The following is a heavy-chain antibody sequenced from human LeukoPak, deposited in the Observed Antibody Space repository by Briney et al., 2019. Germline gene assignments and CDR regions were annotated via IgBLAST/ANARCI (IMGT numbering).Heavy chain of an antibody. CDR3: ARRGLVAGIYDLVYGFDL. J-gene: IGHJ3*01. D-gene: IGHD3/OR15-3a*01. V-gene: IGHV1-8*03. Sequence: ASVKVSCKAAGYSFTTFHINWVRQAPGQGPEWMGWVNPDTGNTGFAQKFQGRVTITQNSSVTTAYMELSSLTSEDTAVYYCARRGLVAGIYDLVYGFDLWGQGTMVTVSS. CDR2: VNPDTGNT. CDR1: GYSFTTFH.